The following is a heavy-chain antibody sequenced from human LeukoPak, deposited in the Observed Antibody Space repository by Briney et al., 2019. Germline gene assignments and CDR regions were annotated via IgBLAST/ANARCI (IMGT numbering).Heavy chain of an antibody. CDR2: ISGSGGRT. D-gene: IGHD3-22*01. J-gene: IGHJ4*02. V-gene: IGHV3-23*01. CDR3: SKMRDYYDSAGNDYGDSPYFFDY. CDR1: GFTFSSYA. Sequence: GGSLRLSCAASGFTFSSYAMSWVRQAPGKGLEWVSAISGSGGRTYYADSVKGRFAISRDNSKNTLYLQMNSLRAEDTAVYSCSKMRDYYDSAGNDYGDSPYFFDYWGQGTLVTVSS.